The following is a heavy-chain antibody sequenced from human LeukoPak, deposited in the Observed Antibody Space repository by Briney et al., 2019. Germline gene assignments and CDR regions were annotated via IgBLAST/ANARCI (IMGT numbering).Heavy chain of an antibody. Sequence: PSETLSLTCTVSGGSISSYYWSWIRQPPGKGLEWIGYIYYSGSTNYNPSLKSRVTISVDTSKNQFSLKLSSVTAADTAVYYCASQRYFDWSYYFDYWGQGTLVTVSS. V-gene: IGHV4-59*01. D-gene: IGHD3-9*01. J-gene: IGHJ4*02. CDR3: ASQRYFDWSYYFDY. CDR1: GGSISSYY. CDR2: IYYSGST.